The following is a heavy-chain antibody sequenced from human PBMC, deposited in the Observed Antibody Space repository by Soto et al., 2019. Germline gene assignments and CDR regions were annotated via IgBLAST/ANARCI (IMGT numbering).Heavy chain of an antibody. Sequence: EVQLVESGGGLVQPGGSLKLSCAASGFTFSGSAMHWVRQASGKGLEWVGRIRSKANSYATAYAASVKGRFTISRDDSKNTAYLQMNSLKTEDTAVYYCTGQYCSSTSCPDYYYYYGMDVWGQGTTVTVSS. D-gene: IGHD2-2*01. CDR1: GFTFSGSA. CDR2: IRSKANSYAT. J-gene: IGHJ6*02. V-gene: IGHV3-73*02. CDR3: TGQYCSSTSCPDYYYYYGMDV.